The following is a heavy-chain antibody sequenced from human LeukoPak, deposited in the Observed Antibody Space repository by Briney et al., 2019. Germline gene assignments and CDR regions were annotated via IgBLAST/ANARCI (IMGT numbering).Heavy chain of an antibody. D-gene: IGHD5-12*01. CDR3: ARGGFRPET. Sequence: SETLSLTCTVSGGSISSYYWSWIRQPPGKGLEWIGYIYYSGSTSYNPSLKSRVTMSVDKSKNQVSLSLNSVTAADTAVYYCARGGFRPETWGQGTLVTVSS. CDR2: IYYSGST. J-gene: IGHJ5*02. V-gene: IGHV4-59*01. CDR1: GGSISSYY.